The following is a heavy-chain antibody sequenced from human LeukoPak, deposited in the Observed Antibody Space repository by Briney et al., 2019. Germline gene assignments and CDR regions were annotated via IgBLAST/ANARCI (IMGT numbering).Heavy chain of an antibody. Sequence: GESLKISCQGSGYRFSNYWIGWVRQMPGKGLEWMGIISPGDSDTRYSPSFQGQVTISADKSISTAYLQWSSLKASDTAMYYCTRAETIPYNWFDPWGQGTLVTVSS. CDR3: TRAETIPYNWFDP. D-gene: IGHD1-14*01. CDR1: GYRFSNYW. J-gene: IGHJ5*02. CDR2: ISPGDSDT. V-gene: IGHV5-51*01.